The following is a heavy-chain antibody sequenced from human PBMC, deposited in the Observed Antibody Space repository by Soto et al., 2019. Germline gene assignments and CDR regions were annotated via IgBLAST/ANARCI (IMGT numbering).Heavy chain of an antibody. V-gene: IGHV5-51*01. D-gene: IGHD3-10*01. CDR1: GYSFGTYW. CDR2: IYPGDSDS. CDR3: ARHASSRTSKYDYYGVDV. J-gene: IGHJ6*02. Sequence: XESLKIPWNDCGYSFGTYWIGWVRQMPGKGLDWMGVIYPGDSDSRYNPSFQGHVTLSADKSSGTACLQWSSLRASDSAIYYCARHASSRTSKYDYYGVDVWGPGTTVTVSS.